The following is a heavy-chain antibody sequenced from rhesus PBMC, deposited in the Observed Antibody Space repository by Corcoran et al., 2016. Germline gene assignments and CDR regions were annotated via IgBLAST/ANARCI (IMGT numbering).Heavy chain of an antibody. CDR2: IYGSGSDT. J-gene: IGHJ6*01. CDR1: GGYISTSY. D-gene: IGHD3-34*01. V-gene: IGHV4-169*01. CDR3: ARSYWGDYYYALDS. Sequence: QLQLQESGTGLVKPSETLSVPCAVSGGYISTSYWSRIRPAPGKGLEWIGYIYGSGSDTNYNPSLKSRVTLSVDTSKNQVSLKLSSVTAADTAVYYCARSYWGDYYYALDSWGQGVVVTVSS.